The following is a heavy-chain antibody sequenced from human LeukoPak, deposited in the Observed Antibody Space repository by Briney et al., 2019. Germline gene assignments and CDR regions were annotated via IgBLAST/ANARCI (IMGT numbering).Heavy chain of an antibody. CDR2: ISGIGATT. Sequence: PGGSLRLSCAASGFTFSTYAMSWVRQAPGKGLDWVSSISGIGATTYYADSMKGRFTMSRDNSKNTLDLQMNSLRAEDTAVYYCAKQMFSRAFDTWGQGIMVTVSS. D-gene: IGHD3-10*02. V-gene: IGHV3-23*01. CDR1: GFTFSTYA. CDR3: AKQMFSRAFDT. J-gene: IGHJ3*02.